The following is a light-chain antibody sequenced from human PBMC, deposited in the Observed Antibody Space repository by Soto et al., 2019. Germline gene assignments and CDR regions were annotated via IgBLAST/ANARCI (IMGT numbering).Light chain of an antibody. CDR2: GAS. V-gene: IGKV3-20*01. CDR3: QQYHDSPMNT. CDR1: QSVRSTF. J-gene: IGKJ2*01. Sequence: VLPQSPETLSLSPGDRATLSCRASQSVRSTFLAWYQQKPGQAPRLLIYGASNRAAGIPVRFSGSASGTEFTRTISRLEPDDSAVYYCQQYHDSPMNTFGQGTKLQIK.